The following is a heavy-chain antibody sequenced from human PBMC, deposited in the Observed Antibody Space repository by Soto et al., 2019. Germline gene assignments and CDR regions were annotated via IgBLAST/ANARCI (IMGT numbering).Heavy chain of an antibody. D-gene: IGHD2-2*01. J-gene: IGHJ4*02. Sequence: SETLSLTCTVSGGSISSSSYYWGWIRQPPGKGLEWIGSIYYSGSTYYNPSLKSRVTISVDTSKNQFSLKLSSVTAADTAVYYCARRSSTSCYDYWGQGTLVTVSS. CDR3: ARRSSTSCYDY. CDR1: GGSISSSSYY. CDR2: IYYSGST. V-gene: IGHV4-39*01.